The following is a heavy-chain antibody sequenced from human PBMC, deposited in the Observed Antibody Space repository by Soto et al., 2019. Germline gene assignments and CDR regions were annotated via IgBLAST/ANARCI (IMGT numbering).Heavy chain of an antibody. CDR3: ASRVGYKFDI. CDR2: IISTGGIT. D-gene: IGHD5-12*01. J-gene: IGHJ3*02. Sequence: PGGSLRLSCAASGFTFSNYAISWVRQAPGKGLEWVSSIISTGGITYYADSVKGRFTISRDNSKNMLYLQVNSLRTEDTALYYCASRVGYKFDIWGQGTMVTVSS. V-gene: IGHV3-23*01. CDR1: GFTFSNYA.